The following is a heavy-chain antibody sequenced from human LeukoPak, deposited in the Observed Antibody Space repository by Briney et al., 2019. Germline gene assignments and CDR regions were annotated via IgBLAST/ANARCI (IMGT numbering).Heavy chain of an antibody. Sequence: TGGSLRLSCSASGFTFISYAMDWVRRAPGKGLEYVSGINNNGGSTQYADSVKGRFTISRDNSKNTLFLQMNSLRAEDTAVYYCAKDRAHKLVLDFWGQGTLVTVSS. CDR3: AKDRAHKLVLDF. CDR1: GFTFISYA. D-gene: IGHD6-13*01. J-gene: IGHJ4*02. CDR2: INNNGGST. V-gene: IGHV3-64*04.